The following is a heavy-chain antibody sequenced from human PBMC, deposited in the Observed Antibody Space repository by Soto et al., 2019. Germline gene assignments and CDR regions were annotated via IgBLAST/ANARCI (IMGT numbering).Heavy chain of an antibody. Sequence: QVQLQESGPGLVQPSGTLSLTCAVSGDSINNSHWWSWVRQTPGKGLEWIGETYHSGTTNYNPSLKKRVTISIDKSKNQFSLMMSSVTAADPAVYYCAREVNSSPARGPNWFAPWGQGTLVTVSS. J-gene: IGHJ5*02. D-gene: IGHD6-13*01. CDR3: AREVNSSPARGPNWFAP. CDR1: GDSINNSHW. V-gene: IGHV4-4*02. CDR2: TYHSGTT.